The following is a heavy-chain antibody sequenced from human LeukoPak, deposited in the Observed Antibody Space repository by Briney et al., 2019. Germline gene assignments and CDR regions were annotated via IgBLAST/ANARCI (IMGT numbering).Heavy chain of an antibody. D-gene: IGHD6-19*01. CDR2: INHSGST. J-gene: IGHJ4*02. CDR3: ARHSYSSGWYVPTVFDY. Sequence: GSLRLSCAASGFTFSNYAMNWVRQAPGKGLEWIGEINHSGSTNYNPSLKSRVTISVDTSKNQFSLKLSSVTAADTAVYYCARHSYSSGWYVPTVFDYWGQGTLVTVSS. CDR1: GFTFSNYA. V-gene: IGHV4-34*01.